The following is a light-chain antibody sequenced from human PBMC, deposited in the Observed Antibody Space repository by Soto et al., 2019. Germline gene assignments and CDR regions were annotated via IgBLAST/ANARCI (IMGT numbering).Light chain of an antibody. CDR2: GAS. CDR3: QQYGSSPRWT. Sequence: NELTQSPGTLSLSPGERATLSCRASRSVTSNFVAWYQQKPGQAPRLLVYGASTRAIDIPERFSGSGSGTDFSLTINRLEPEDFAVYFWQQYGSSPRWTFGQGTKVEIK. V-gene: IGKV3-20*01. J-gene: IGKJ2*02. CDR1: RSVTSNF.